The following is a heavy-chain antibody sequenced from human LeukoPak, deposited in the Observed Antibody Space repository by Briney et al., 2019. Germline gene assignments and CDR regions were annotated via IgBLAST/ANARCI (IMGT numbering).Heavy chain of an antibody. J-gene: IGHJ4*02. CDR3: ARAFYDYFWGSYRY. CDR1: GFTFSCYW. Sequence: TGGSLRLSCAASGFTFSCYWMSWVRQAPGKGLEWVANIEQDGSEKYYVDSVKGRFTISRDNAKNSLYLQMNSLRAEDTAVYYCARAFYDYFWGSYRYWGQGTLVTVSS. V-gene: IGHV3-7*01. CDR2: IEQDGSEK. D-gene: IGHD3-16*02.